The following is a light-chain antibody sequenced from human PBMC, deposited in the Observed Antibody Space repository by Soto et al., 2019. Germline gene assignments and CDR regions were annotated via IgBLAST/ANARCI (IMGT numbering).Light chain of an antibody. Sequence: EIVLTQSPGTLSLSPGERATLSCRASESVSSRYLAWYQQKPGQAPRLLIYGASSRATGIPDRFSGSGSGTDFTLTISNLEPEDFAVYYCQQHSHWPPWTFGQGNKVDIK. J-gene: IGKJ1*01. CDR1: ESVSSRY. CDR2: GAS. V-gene: IGKV3D-20*02. CDR3: QQHSHWPPWT.